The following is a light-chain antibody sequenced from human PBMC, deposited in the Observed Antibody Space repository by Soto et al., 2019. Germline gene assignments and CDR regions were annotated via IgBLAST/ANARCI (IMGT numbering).Light chain of an antibody. CDR2: DVS. CDR3: ATWDDSLSGPV. J-gene: IGLJ3*02. V-gene: IGLV2-11*01. CDR1: SSDVGTYNY. Sequence: QSVLTQPRSVSGPPGQSVSISCSGTSSDVGTYNYVSWYQQHPGKAPKLMIYDVSKRPSGVPDRFSGSKSGNTASLTISGLQAEDEADYHCATWDDSLSGPVFGGGTKVTVL.